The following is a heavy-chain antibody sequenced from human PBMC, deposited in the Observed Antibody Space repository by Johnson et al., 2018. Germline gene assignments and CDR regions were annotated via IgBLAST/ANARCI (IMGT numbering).Heavy chain of an antibody. CDR2: MSPNTGDT. J-gene: IGHJ3*02. V-gene: IGHV1-8*01. Sequence: VQLVESGTEVKEPGASVRVSCKASGYSFISYDINWVRQATGQGLEWMGWMSPNTGDTGYAQKFQDRVTMTRDSSTKTVYMEQSSLRPWDTAVFYCAGIVSGWSGFDIWGQGTMVTVSS. D-gene: IGHD6-19*01. CDR1: GYSFISYD. CDR3: AGIVSGWSGFDI.